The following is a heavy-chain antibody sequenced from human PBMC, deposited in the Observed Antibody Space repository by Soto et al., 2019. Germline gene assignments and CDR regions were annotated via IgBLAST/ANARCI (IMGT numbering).Heavy chain of an antibody. Sequence: QVQLVESGGGVVQPGTSLRLSCAASGFTFSTYGMHWVRQAPDKGLEWVALTSYDGLRKFYADSVKGRLTGSRDNSKNALDLYLSKLRVGGTAVYYWVKDLHSARDGYRYGGDCWGQGALVTVSA. CDR2: TSYDGLRK. V-gene: IGHV3-30*18. CDR1: GFTFSTYG. J-gene: IGHJ4*02. CDR3: VKDLHSARDGYRYGGDC. D-gene: IGHD5-12*01.